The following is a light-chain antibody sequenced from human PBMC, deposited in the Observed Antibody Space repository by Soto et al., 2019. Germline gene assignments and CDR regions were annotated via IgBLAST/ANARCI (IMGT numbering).Light chain of an antibody. CDR2: GAS. V-gene: IGKV3-15*01. CDR3: QQYNNWPPWT. CDR1: QSVSSN. J-gene: IGKJ1*01. Sequence: EIVMTQSPATLSVSLGERATLSCRASQSVSSNLAWYQQKPGQAPRLLIYGASTRATGIPARFSGSGSGTEFTLTISSLQSEDFAVYYCQQYNNWPPWTFDQGTKVEIK.